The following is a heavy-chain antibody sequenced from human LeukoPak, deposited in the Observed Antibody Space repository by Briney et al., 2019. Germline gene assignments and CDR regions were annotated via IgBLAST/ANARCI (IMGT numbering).Heavy chain of an antibody. V-gene: IGHV3-23*01. D-gene: IGHD4-17*01. Sequence: GGSLRLSCAASGFTFSSYAMSWVRQAPGKGLEWVSAISGSGGSTYYADSVKGRFPISRDNSKNTLYLQMNSLRAEDTAVYYCAKSNGDYDQLGYFDYWGQGTLVTVSS. CDR1: GFTFSSYA. CDR3: AKSNGDYDQLGYFDY. CDR2: ISGSGGST. J-gene: IGHJ4*02.